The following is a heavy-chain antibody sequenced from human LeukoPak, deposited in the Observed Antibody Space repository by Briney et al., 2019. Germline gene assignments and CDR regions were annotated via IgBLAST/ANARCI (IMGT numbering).Heavy chain of an antibody. V-gene: IGHV3-23*01. CDR1: GFTFGNVV. CDR2: ISYNGAST. D-gene: IGHD7-27*01. CDR3: ARRTGGTKDY. J-gene: IGHJ4*02. Sequence: PGGSLRLSCVASGFTFGNVVMSWLRQAPGKGLEWVSAISYNGASTDYADSVRGRFAISRDNSKNTLYLQMNSLRAEDTAVYYCARRTGGTKDYWGQGTRVTVSS.